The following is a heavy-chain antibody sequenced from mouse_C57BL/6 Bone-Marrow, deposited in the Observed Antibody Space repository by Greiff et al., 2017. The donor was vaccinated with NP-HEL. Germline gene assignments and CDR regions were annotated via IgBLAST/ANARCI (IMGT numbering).Heavy chain of an antibody. CDR1: GYTFTSYG. J-gene: IGHJ1*03. D-gene: IGHD1-1*01. CDR3: ARNYGSSYHWYFDV. V-gene: IGHV1-81*01. Sequence: VKLMESGAELARPGASVKLSCKASGYTFTSYGISWVKQRTGQGLEWIGEIYPRSGNTYYNEKFKGKATLTADKSSSTAYMELRSLTSEDSAVYFCARNYGSSYHWYFDVWGTGTTVTVSS. CDR2: IYPRSGNT.